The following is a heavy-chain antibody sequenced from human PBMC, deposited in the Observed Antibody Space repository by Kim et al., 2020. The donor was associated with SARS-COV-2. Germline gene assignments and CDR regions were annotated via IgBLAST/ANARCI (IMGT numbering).Heavy chain of an antibody. J-gene: IGHJ4*02. CDR3: ASHRVDEFIGFGF. CDR1: GGTFSSYA. Sequence: SVKVSCKASGGTFSSYAISWVRQAPGQGLEWMGGIIPIFGTANYAQKFQGRVTITADESTSTAYMELSSLRSEDTAVYYCASHRVDEFIGFGFWGQGTLVTVSS. V-gene: IGHV1-69*13. CDR2: IIPIFGTA. D-gene: IGHD3-16*01.